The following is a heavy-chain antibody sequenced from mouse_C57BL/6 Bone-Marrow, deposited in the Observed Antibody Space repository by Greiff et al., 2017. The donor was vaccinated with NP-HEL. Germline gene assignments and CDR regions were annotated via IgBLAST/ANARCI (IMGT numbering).Heavy chain of an antibody. Sequence: SGAELVRPGASVKLSCTASGFNIKDDYMHWVKQRPEQGLEWIGWIDPENGDTEYASKFQGKATITADTSSNTAYLQLSSLTSEDTAVYYCTTGDYDYDWFAYWGQGTLVTVSA. V-gene: IGHV14-4*01. CDR3: TTGDYDYDWFAY. CDR1: GFNIKDDY. D-gene: IGHD2-4*01. CDR2: IDPENGDT. J-gene: IGHJ3*01.